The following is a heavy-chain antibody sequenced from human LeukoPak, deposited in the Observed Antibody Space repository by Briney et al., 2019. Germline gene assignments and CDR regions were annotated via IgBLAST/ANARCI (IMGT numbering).Heavy chain of an antibody. Sequence: GGSLRLSCAASGFTFSSYSMNWVRQAPGKGLEWVSSISSSSYIYYADSVKGRFTISRDNAKNSLYLQMNSLRAEDTAVYYCAKAVVGGHPYYYMDVWGKGTTVTISS. D-gene: IGHD3-16*01. CDR3: AKAVVGGHPYYYMDV. CDR1: GFTFSSYS. V-gene: IGHV3-21*04. CDR2: ISSSSYI. J-gene: IGHJ6*03.